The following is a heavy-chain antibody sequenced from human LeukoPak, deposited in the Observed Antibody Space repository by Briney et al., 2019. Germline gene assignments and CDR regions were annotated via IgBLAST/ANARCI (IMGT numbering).Heavy chain of an antibody. V-gene: IGHV4-59*01. CDR2: VYYSGNP. Sequence: PETPSLTCTVSGGSISNYYWSWIRQPPGKGLECVGYVYYSGNPDYNPSLKSRVTISIDTSKNQFSLKLSSVTAADTAVYYCARDRYSGRFDYWGQGTLVTVSS. D-gene: IGHD1-26*01. CDR3: ARDRYSGRFDY. J-gene: IGHJ4*02. CDR1: GGSISNYY.